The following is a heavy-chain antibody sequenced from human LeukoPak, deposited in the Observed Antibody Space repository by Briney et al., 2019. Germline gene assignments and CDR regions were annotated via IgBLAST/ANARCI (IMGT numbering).Heavy chain of an antibody. D-gene: IGHD6-13*01. CDR2: ISHSGST. CDR1: GGSFSGYY. V-gene: IGHV4-34*01. Sequence: SETLSLTCAVYGGSFSGYYWSWIRQPPGKGLEWIGEISHSGSTNYNPSLKSRVTISVDTSKNQFSLKLSSVTAADTAVYYCARDPVAAAGVDAFDIWGQGTMVTVSS. J-gene: IGHJ3*02. CDR3: ARDPVAAAGVDAFDI.